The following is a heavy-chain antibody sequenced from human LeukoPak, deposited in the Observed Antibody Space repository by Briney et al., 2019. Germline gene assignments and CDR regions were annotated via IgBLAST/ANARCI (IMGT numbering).Heavy chain of an antibody. CDR3: ASQLVFRSPFDY. J-gene: IGHJ4*02. CDR1: GFTFSAYS. CDR2: ISSSSSTI. V-gene: IGHV3-48*02. Sequence: GGSLRLSCAASGFTFSAYSMNWVRQAPGKGLEWVSYISSSSSTIIYADSVKGRFTISRDNAKNSLYLQMNSLRDEDTAVYYCASQLVFRSPFDYWGQGTLVTVSS.